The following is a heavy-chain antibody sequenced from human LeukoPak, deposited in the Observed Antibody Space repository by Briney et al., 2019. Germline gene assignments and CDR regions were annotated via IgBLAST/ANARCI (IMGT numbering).Heavy chain of an antibody. CDR1: GGSFSGYY. D-gene: IGHD6-13*01. J-gene: IGHJ3*02. CDR2: INHSGST. Sequence: SETLSLTCAVYGGSFSGYYWSWLRQPPGKGLEWIGEINHSGSTNYNPSLKSRVTISVDTSKNQFSLKLSSVTAADTAVYYCARPSSSWYHAFDIWGQGTMVTVSS. CDR3: ARPSSSWYHAFDI. V-gene: IGHV4-34*01.